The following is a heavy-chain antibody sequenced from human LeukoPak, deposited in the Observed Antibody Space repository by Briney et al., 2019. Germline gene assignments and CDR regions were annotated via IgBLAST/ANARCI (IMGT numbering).Heavy chain of an antibody. CDR1: GFTFSSYA. Sequence: GGPLRLSCAASGFTFSSYAMSWVRQAPGNRLEWVSAISGSGGSTYYADSVKGRFTISRDNSKNTLYLQMNSLRAEDTAVYYCAKDQVITFGGVIVSTLAFDYWGQGTLVTVSS. V-gene: IGHV3-23*01. J-gene: IGHJ4*02. CDR3: AKDQVITFGGVIVSTLAFDY. CDR2: ISGSGGST. D-gene: IGHD3-16*02.